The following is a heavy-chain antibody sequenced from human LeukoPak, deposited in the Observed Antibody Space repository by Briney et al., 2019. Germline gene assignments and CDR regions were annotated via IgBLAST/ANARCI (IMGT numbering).Heavy chain of an antibody. CDR1: GCTFSSYS. Sequence: GGSLRLSCAASGCTFSSYSMHWVHQAPGKGLEWVSYISSSSSTIYYADSVKGRFTISRDNAKNSLYLQMNSLRAEDMVVYYCARDAPPRYCSSTSCWGGFDYWGQGTLVTVSS. V-gene: IGHV3-48*01. CDR3: ARDAPPRYCSSTSCWGGFDY. J-gene: IGHJ4*02. CDR2: ISSSSSTI. D-gene: IGHD2-2*01.